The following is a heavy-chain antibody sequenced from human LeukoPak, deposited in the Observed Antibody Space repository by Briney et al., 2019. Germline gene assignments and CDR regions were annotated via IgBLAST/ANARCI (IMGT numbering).Heavy chain of an antibody. CDR1: GDSITNGGYS. CDR2: AYYTGTP. J-gene: IGHJ4*02. V-gene: IGHV4-30-4*07. Sequence: SQTLSLTCAVSGDSITNGGYSWSWIRQSPGKGLEWLAYAYYTGTPYYNPSLESRVTVSVDWSKNLFSLKMTSMTAAGTAVYYCARAPDHYGNFYFDYWGQGILVAVSS. D-gene: IGHD3-10*01. CDR3: ARAPDHYGNFYFDY.